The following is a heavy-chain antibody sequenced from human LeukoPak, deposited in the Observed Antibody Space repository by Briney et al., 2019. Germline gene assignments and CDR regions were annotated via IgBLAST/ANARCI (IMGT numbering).Heavy chain of an antibody. D-gene: IGHD1-7*01. J-gene: IGHJ6*02. CDR2: ISSDGRNK. CDR1: GVTFSSYA. CDR3: ARGPRTGTAFYYYGMDV. Sequence: GGSLKLSCEASGVTFSSYAMHWVRQAPGQGPEWVAIISSDGRNKYYADSVKGRFTISRDDSKNTLYVQMNSLRAEDTAVYYCARGPRTGTAFYYYGMDVWGQGTTVTVSS. V-gene: IGHV3-30*04.